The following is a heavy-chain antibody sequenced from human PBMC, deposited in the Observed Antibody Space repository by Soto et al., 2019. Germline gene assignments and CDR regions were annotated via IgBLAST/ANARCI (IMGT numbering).Heavy chain of an antibody. CDR3: ARVFSSWGAFDI. CDR1: GGSISSGGYS. CDR2: IYHSGST. J-gene: IGHJ3*02. D-gene: IGHD1-26*01. Sequence: SETLSLTCAVSGGSISSGGYSWSWIRQPPGKGLEWIGYIYHSGSTNYNPSLKSRVTISVDTSKNQFSLKPSSVTAADTAVYYCARVFSSWGAFDIWGQGTMVTVSS. V-gene: IGHV4-30-2*01.